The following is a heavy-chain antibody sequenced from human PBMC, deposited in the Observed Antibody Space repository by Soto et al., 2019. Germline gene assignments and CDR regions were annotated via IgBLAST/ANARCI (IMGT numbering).Heavy chain of an antibody. CDR2: ISAYNGNT. CDR3: ARGIAARPEAYYFDY. CDR1: GYTFTSYG. V-gene: IGHV1-18*01. Sequence: GASVKVSCKASGYTFTSYGISWVRQAPGQGLEWMGWISAYNGNTNYAQKLQGRVTMTTDTSTSTAYMELRSLRSDDTAVYYCARGIAARPEAYYFDYWGQGTLVTVPS. J-gene: IGHJ4*02. D-gene: IGHD6-6*01.